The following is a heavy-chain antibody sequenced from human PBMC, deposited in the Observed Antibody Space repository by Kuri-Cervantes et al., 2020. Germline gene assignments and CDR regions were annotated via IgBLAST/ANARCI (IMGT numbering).Heavy chain of an antibody. V-gene: IGHV1-24*01. J-gene: IGHJ6*02. Sequence: ASVKVSCKVSGYTLTELSMHWVRQAPGKGLEWMGGFDPEDGETIYAQKFQGRVTMTEDTSTDTAYMELSSLRSEDTAVYYCARVRYAPDRPKCSGGSCYYTYYHGMDVWGQGTAVTVSS. D-gene: IGHD2-15*01. CDR3: ARVRYAPDRPKCSGGSCYYTYYHGMDV. CDR1: GYTLTELS. CDR2: FDPEDGET.